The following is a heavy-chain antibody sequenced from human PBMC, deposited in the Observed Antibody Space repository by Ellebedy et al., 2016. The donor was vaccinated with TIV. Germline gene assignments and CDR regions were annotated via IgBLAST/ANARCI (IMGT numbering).Heavy chain of an antibody. D-gene: IGHD1-26*01. CDR1: GFTFDMYS. V-gene: IGHV3-48*02. CDR2: IIGTGSTT. CDR3: ARRGNYLGDAFDM. J-gene: IGHJ3*02. Sequence: GGSLRLXXAASGFTFDMYSMNWVRQAAGQGLEWISFIIGTGSTTYYADSVRGRFTVSRDNAKNSLYLQMNSLRDEDTALYYCARRGNYLGDAFDMWGHGAVVIVSS.